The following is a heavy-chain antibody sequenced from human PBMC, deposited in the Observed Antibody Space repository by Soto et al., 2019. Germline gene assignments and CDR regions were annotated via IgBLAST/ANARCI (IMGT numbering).Heavy chain of an antibody. V-gene: IGHV4-4*02. CDR3: ARIDYGSGSDYNFDY. CDR1: SGSISSSYR. Sequence: QVQLQESGPGLVTPSGTLSVTCAVSSGSISSSYRWSWVRQPPGERLEWIGEIHHSGDTNYNPSLESRVTISVDKSKNQFSLRLSSVTAADTAVYYCARIDYGSGSDYNFDYWGQGTLVTVSS. J-gene: IGHJ4*02. CDR2: IHHSGDT. D-gene: IGHD3-10*01.